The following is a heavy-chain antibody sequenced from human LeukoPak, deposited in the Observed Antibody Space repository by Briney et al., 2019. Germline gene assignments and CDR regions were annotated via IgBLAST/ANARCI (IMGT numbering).Heavy chain of an antibody. V-gene: IGHV1-18*01. CDR2: ISGYTGDT. CDR3: ARAGAVVDNWFDP. CDR1: GYTFTNYD. Sequence: ASVKVSCKTSGYTFTNYDIYWVRQAPGQGLECMGWISGYTGDTKYAQILQGRFTVTTDTSTSTAYMELRSLTYDDTAVYYCARAGAVVDNWFDPWGQGTLVTVSS. J-gene: IGHJ5*02. D-gene: IGHD2-15*01.